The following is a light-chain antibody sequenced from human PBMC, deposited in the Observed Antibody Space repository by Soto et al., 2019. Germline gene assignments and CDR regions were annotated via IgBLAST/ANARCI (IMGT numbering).Light chain of an antibody. Sequence: DIVMTQSPDSLAVSLGERATINCKSSQSVLTSSNSKSYLAWYQQKPGQPPKLLIYSASTRESGVPDRFSGSGSGTDFTLTISSLQAEDVAAYYCQQYYNVPFTFGGGTKVEIK. CDR1: QSVLTSSNSKSY. V-gene: IGKV4-1*01. CDR3: QQYYNVPFT. CDR2: SAS. J-gene: IGKJ4*01.